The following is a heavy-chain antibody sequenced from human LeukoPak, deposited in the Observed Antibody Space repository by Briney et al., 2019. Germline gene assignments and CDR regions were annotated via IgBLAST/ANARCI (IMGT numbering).Heavy chain of an antibody. CDR3: ATSIAARPWNWFDP. CDR1: GFTVSSNY. CDR2: IYTSGST. J-gene: IGHJ5*02. V-gene: IGHV4-4*07. Sequence: GSLRLSCAASGFTVSSNYMSWVRQAPGKGLEWIGRIYTSGSTNYNPSLKSRVTMSVDTSKNQFSLKLSSVTAADTAVYYCATSIAARPWNWFDPWGQGTLVTVSS. D-gene: IGHD6-6*01.